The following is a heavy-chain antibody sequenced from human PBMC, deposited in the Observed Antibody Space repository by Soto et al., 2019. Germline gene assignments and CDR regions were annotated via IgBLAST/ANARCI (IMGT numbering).Heavy chain of an antibody. Sequence: ASVKVSCKASGYPFTSYYMHWVRQAPGQGLEWMGIINPSGGSTSYAQKFQGRVTMTRDTSTSTVYMELSSLRSEDTAVYYCARVMGIAAAPSRYNWFDPWGQGTLVTVSS. J-gene: IGHJ5*02. CDR2: INPSGGST. V-gene: IGHV1-46*01. CDR3: ARVMGIAAAPSRYNWFDP. D-gene: IGHD6-13*01. CDR1: GYPFTSYY.